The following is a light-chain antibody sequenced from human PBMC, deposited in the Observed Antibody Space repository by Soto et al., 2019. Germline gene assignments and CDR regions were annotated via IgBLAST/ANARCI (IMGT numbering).Light chain of an antibody. CDR1: SSNIGSNT. CDR3: AAWDDRLDVYV. Sequence: QSVLTQPPSASGTPGPIVAISCCGSSSNIGSNTVTWYQQLPGTAPKLLIYSTSQRSSGVPGRFSGSKSGASASLSISGLQSEDEADYYCAAWDDRLDVYVFGTGTKLTVL. J-gene: IGLJ1*01. V-gene: IGLV1-44*01. CDR2: STS.